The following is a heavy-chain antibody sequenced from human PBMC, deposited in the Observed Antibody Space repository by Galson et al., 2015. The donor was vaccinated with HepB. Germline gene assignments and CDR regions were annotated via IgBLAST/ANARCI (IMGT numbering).Heavy chain of an antibody. V-gene: IGHV3-33*01. Sequence: SLRLSCAASGFTFSSYGMHWVRQAPGKGLEWVAVIWYDGSNKYYADSVEGRFTISRDNSKNTLYLQMNSLRAEDTAVYYCVSDCSSTSCYGFDYWGQGTLVTVSS. CDR2: IWYDGSNK. J-gene: IGHJ4*02. CDR3: VSDCSSTSCYGFDY. D-gene: IGHD2-2*01. CDR1: GFTFSSYG.